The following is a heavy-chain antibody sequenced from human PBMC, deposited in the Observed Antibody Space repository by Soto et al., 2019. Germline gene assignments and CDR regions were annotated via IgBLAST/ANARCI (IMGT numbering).Heavy chain of an antibody. D-gene: IGHD2-8*01. Sequence: VWSLRHSCTASGFTFSSYGMHLVLQAPGKLLEWVAVISYDGSNKYYADSVKGRFTISRDNSKNTLYLQMNSLRAEDTAVYYCAKDYIVLIRSGMDVWGQGTTVTVSS. CDR1: GFTFSSYG. CDR3: AKDYIVLIRSGMDV. CDR2: ISYDGSNK. V-gene: IGHV3-30*18. J-gene: IGHJ6*02.